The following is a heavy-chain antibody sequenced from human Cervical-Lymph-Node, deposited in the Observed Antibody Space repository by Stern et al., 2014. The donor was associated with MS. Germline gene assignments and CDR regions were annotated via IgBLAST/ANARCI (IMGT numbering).Heavy chain of an antibody. CDR1: GGSINSHY. J-gene: IGHJ6*02. D-gene: IGHD2-15*01. CDR2: IHYSGST. V-gene: IGHV4-59*11. Sequence: DQLVESGPGLVKPSETLSLTCTVSGGSINSHYWTWMRQPPGKGLEWIGYIHYSGSTRYNPSLKSRVTMSVDTSKNQISLRLTSVSAADTAVYYCVRYCSGGSCPDVWGQGTTVTVSS. CDR3: VRYCSGGSCPDV.